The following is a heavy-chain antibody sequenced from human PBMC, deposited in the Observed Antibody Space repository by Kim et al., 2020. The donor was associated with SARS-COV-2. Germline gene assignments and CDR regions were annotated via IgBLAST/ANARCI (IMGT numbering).Heavy chain of an antibody. Sequence: SETLSLTCAVYGGSFSGYYWSWIRQPPGKGLEWIGEINHSGSTNYNPSLKSRVTISVDTSKNQFSLKLSSVTAADTAVYYCARVVDTALLSYYYGMDVWG. D-gene: IGHD5-18*01. CDR2: INHSGST. CDR1: GGSFSGYY. J-gene: IGHJ6*01. V-gene: IGHV4-34*01. CDR3: ARVVDTALLSYYYGMDV.